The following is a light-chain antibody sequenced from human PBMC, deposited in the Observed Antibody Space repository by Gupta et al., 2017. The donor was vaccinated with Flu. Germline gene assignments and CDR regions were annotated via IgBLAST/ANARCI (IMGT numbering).Light chain of an antibody. Sequence: QSDLTPPASVSGSPGQSITIPCTGTDSDVGAYNLGSLDQHDPGKGPKLIIYEVEKRPPGVSDRFSGSQSGNTASLTIYGRRAEDEADYYCGSHTTKYKAVFGGGTTLTVL. J-gene: IGLJ3*02. CDR3: GSHTTKYKAV. CDR2: EVE. CDR1: DSDVGAYNL. V-gene: IGLV2-14*01.